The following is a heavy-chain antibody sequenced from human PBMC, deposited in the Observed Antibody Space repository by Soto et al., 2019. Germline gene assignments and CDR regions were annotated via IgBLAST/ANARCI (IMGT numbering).Heavy chain of an antibody. J-gene: IGHJ6*02. CDR1: GYTFTTYD. V-gene: IGHV1-18*01. CDR2: ISTYNGNT. CDR3: ARDPYHVLMVNAPNLYGMDG. Sequence: QVQLVQSGAEVKKPGASVKVSCKASGYTFTTYDISWVRQAPGQGLEWMGRISTYNGNTNYPQSLQGRLTMTTDTSTTTAYMELRSLRSDDTAGYYCARDPYHVLMVNAPNLYGMDGWGQGTTVTVSS. D-gene: IGHD2-8*01.